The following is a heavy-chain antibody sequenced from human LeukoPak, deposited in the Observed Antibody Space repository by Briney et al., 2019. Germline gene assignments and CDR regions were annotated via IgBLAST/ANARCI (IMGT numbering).Heavy chain of an antibody. CDR1: GVSISSYY. CDR2: IYYSGGT. J-gene: IGHJ6*02. V-gene: IGHV4-59*01. CDR3: ARDSWYGMDV. Sequence: SETLSLTCTVSGVSISSYYWSWIRQPPGKGLEWIGYIYYSGGTNYNPSLKSRVTISVDTSKNQFSLKLSSVTAADTAVYYCARDSWYGMDVWGQGTTVTVSS.